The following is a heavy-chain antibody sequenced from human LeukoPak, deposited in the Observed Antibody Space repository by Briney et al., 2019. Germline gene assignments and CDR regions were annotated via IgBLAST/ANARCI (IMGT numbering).Heavy chain of an antibody. CDR1: GFTFTNYA. Sequence: PGKSLSLSCAASGFTFTNYAMHWVRQAPGKGLEWVAVISNDGNNEFYADSVKGRFTISRDSSKNTLYLQLGSLRAEDTALYYCTRVLYSSTWSPYSWGQGTLVTVSS. V-gene: IGHV3-30*04. J-gene: IGHJ5*02. CDR2: ISNDGNNE. CDR3: TRVLYSSTWSPYS. D-gene: IGHD6-13*01.